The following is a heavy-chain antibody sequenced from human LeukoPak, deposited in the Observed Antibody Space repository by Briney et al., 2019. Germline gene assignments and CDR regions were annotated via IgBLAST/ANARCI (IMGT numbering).Heavy chain of an antibody. CDR3: ARAPADCSGGSCSWFDP. J-gene: IGHJ5*02. D-gene: IGHD2-15*01. CDR1: GYTFTSYD. Sequence: ASVKVSCKASGYTFTSYDINWVRQATGQGLEWMGWMNPNSGNTGYAQKFQGRVTITRNTSISTAYMELSSLRSEDTAVYYCARAPADCSGGSCSWFDPWGQGTLVTVSS. V-gene: IGHV1-8*03. CDR2: MNPNSGNT.